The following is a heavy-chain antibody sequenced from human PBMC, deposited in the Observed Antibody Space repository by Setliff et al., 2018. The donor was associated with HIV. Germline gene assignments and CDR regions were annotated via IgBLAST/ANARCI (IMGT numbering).Heavy chain of an antibody. CDR3: ARVTSSGGFGISGFYYMDV. CDR1: GFTFSDHA. V-gene: IGHV3-9*01. Sequence: GGSLRLSCEGSGFTFSDHAMHWVRQAPGKGLEWVSGIHWNGGVMGYVDSTRGRFTIARDNAKNSLYLQMNSLRAEDTAVYYCARVTSSGGFGISGFYYMDVWGKETTVTVSS. CDR2: IHWNGGVM. J-gene: IGHJ6*03. D-gene: IGHD6-19*01.